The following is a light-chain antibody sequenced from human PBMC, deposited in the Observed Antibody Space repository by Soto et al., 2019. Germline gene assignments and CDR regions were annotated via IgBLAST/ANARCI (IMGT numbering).Light chain of an antibody. J-gene: IGKJ3*01. CDR2: AAS. V-gene: IGKV1-27*01. CDR3: QKYSSVPV. Sequence: DIQMTQSPTSLSASVGDRVTITCRASQNIRNFVAWYQQKPGKAPKLLIYAASTLQSRVPSRFSGSGSGTEFTLTINILQPEDVATYSCQKYSSVPVFGPGTKVKIK. CDR1: QNIRNF.